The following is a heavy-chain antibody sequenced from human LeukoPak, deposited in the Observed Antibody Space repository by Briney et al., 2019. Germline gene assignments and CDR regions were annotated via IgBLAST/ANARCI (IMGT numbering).Heavy chain of an antibody. V-gene: IGHV5-51*01. D-gene: IGHD3-10*01. J-gene: IGHJ4*02. CDR3: ARSSHYYYGSGPLHAYYFDY. Sequence: GESLKISCKGSGYSFTSYWIGWVRQKPGKGLEWMGIIYPGDSDTRNSPSLQGQVIISVYKSISTAYLQWSSLKASDTAMYYCARSSHYYYGSGPLHAYYFDYWGQGTLFTVSS. CDR1: GYSFTSYW. CDR2: IYPGDSDT.